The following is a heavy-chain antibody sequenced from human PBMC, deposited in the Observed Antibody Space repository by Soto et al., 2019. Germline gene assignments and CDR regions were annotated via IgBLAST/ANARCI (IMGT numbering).Heavy chain of an antibody. V-gene: IGHV1-69*02. Sequence: SVKVSCKASGGTFSSYTISWVRQAPGQGLEWMGRIIPILGIANYAQKLQGRVTITADKSTSTAYMELSRLRSEDTALYYCASSSRGTSHYYYYGMDVWGQGTTVTVSS. J-gene: IGHJ6*02. CDR2: IIPILGIA. D-gene: IGHD2-2*01. CDR3: ASSSRGTSHYYYYGMDV. CDR1: GGTFSSYT.